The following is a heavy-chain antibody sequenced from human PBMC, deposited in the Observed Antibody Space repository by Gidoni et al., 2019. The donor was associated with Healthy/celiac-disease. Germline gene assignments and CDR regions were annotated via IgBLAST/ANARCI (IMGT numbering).Heavy chain of an antibody. CDR2: IYYSGST. V-gene: IGHV4-39*01. CDR3: ARHVPTVGSSWYALNYYDSSGYHDAFDI. D-gene: IGHD3-22*01. CDR1: GCSISRSSYY. J-gene: IGHJ3*02. Sequence: QLQLQVSGPGLVKPSETLSLTCTVSGCSISRSSYYWGWIRQPPGKGLEWIGSIYYSGSTYYNPSLKSRVTISVDTSKNQFSLKLSYVTAADTAVYYCARHVPTVGSSWYALNYYDSSGYHDAFDIWGQGTMVTVSS.